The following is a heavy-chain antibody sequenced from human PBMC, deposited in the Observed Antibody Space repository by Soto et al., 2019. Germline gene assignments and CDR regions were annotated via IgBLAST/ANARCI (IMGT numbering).Heavy chain of an antibody. D-gene: IGHD5-12*01. J-gene: IGHJ4*02. Sequence: PSETLSLTCTVSGGSLTGYFWSWIRQSPGGGLEWLGNIHYSGRTTYNPSLQSRVTISTDAPKNQFSLKLSSVTAADTAVYYCARGGGWLHQYWGQGTLVTVSS. CDR2: IHYSGRT. V-gene: IGHV4-59*01. CDR3: ARGGGWLHQY. CDR1: GGSLTGYF.